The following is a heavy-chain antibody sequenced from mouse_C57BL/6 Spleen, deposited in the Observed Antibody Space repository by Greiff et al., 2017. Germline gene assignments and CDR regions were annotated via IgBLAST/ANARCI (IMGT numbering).Heavy chain of an antibody. CDR1: GFNIKDYY. CDR2: IDPEDGDT. Sequence: VQLQQSGAELVRPGASVKLSCTASGFNIKDYYMHWVKQRPEQGLEWIGRIDPEDGDTEYAPKFQGKATMTADTSSNTAYLQLSSLTSEDTAVYYCTTFPYYGSSYAIDYWGQGTSVTVSS. CDR3: TTFPYYGSSYAIDY. J-gene: IGHJ4*01. V-gene: IGHV14-1*01. D-gene: IGHD1-1*01.